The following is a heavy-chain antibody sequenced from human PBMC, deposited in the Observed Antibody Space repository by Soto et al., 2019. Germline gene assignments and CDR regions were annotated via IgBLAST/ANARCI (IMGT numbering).Heavy chain of an antibody. V-gene: IGHV4-4*09. D-gene: IGHD3-16*01. CDR3: ATYNVGEGGRGY. CDR2: HHSDST. CDR1: GGSMSGQH. J-gene: IGHJ4*02. Sequence: QVQLQESGPGLVKPSETLSLTCTVSGGSMSGQHWSWIRQPPGKGLEWIGHHSDSTSYNPSLKSRGTISPDTSKNQFSLKLSSVTAADPAVYYCATYNVGEGGRGYWGQGTLVTVSS.